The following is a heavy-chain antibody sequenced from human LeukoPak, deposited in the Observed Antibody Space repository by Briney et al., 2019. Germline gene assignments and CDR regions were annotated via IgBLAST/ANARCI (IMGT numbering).Heavy chain of an antibody. CDR1: GGSISSYY. Sequence: PSETLSLTCTVSGGSISSYYWSWVRQAPGKGLEWVANIKQDGSEKYYVDSVKGRFTISRDNAKNSLYLQMNSLRAEDTAVYYCARDLGYSYEGYFDYWGQGTLVTVSS. V-gene: IGHV3-7*01. CDR3: ARDLGYSYEGYFDY. D-gene: IGHD5-18*01. J-gene: IGHJ4*02. CDR2: IKQDGSEK.